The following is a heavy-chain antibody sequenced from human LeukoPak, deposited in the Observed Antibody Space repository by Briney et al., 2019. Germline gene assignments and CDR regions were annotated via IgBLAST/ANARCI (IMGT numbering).Heavy chain of an antibody. CDR2: IHTSGST. CDR3: ARRDISSGWSFEY. D-gene: IGHD6-19*01. CDR1: GGSISNYH. V-gene: IGHV4-4*07. J-gene: IGHJ4*02. Sequence: PSETLALTCTVSGGSISNYHWGWIRQPAGKGLGWIGQIHTSGSTNYNPPLKSRVTMSIDTPENQLSLTIRSVTAADTAVYYCARRDISSGWSFEYWGQGTLVTVSS.